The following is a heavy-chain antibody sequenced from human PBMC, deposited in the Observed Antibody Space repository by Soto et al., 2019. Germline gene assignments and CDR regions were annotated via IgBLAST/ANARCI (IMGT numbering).Heavy chain of an antibody. V-gene: IGHV3-30*03. Sequence: GGSLRLSCAASGFTFSSYGMHWVRQAPGKGLEWVAVISYDGSNKYYADSVKGRFTISRDNSKNTLYLQMNSLRAEDTAVYYCAAERAYYDSSGFSSLDYWGQGTLVTAPQ. CDR1: GFTFSSYG. CDR3: AAERAYYDSSGFSSLDY. CDR2: ISYDGSNK. J-gene: IGHJ4*02. D-gene: IGHD3-22*01.